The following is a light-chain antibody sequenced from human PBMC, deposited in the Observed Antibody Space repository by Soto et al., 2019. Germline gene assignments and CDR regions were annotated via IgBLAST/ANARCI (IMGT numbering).Light chain of an antibody. CDR2: DAS. CDR3: QQYADSRQVT. Sequence: ETVLTQSPGTLSLSPGETATLSCRASQRVSANYLAWYQHKPGQAPRLLIYDASTRATGTPARFSGSGSGTDFTLTIRSLEPEDFALYYCQQYADSRQVTFGGGTKVEIK. CDR1: QRVSANY. V-gene: IGKV3-20*01. J-gene: IGKJ4*01.